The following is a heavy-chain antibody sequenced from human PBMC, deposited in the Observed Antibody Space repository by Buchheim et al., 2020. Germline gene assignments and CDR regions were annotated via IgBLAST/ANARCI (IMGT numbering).Heavy chain of an antibody. V-gene: IGHV3-7*04. CDR1: GFTFSSSW. J-gene: IGHJ4*02. CDR2: IKKDGSEK. CDR3: ATEAEWLRTTGDY. D-gene: IGHD5-12*01. Sequence: EVQLVESGGGLVQPGGSLRLSCAVSGFTFSSSWMSWVRQAPGKGLEWVATIKKDGSEKYYVGSVKGRFTISRDNTKNSLFLQMSSLRADDTAVYYCATEAEWLRTTGDYWGQGTL.